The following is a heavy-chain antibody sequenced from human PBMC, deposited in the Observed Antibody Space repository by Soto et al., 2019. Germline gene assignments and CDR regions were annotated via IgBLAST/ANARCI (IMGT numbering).Heavy chain of an antibody. Sequence: VSLRLSCVASGITFGSRAMSWVRQAPWEGLEWVSTITDSGGDTKYADSVRGRFTISRDNSKNTLYLQMNSLRAEDTAVYYCAREYSSSAYYYYGMDVWGQGTTVTVSS. J-gene: IGHJ6*02. CDR2: ITDSGGDT. CDR1: GITFGSRA. D-gene: IGHD6-6*01. CDR3: AREYSSSAYYYYGMDV. V-gene: IGHV3-23*01.